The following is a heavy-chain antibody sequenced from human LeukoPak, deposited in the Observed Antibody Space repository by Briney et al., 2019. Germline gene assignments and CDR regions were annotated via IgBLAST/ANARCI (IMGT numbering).Heavy chain of an antibody. CDR3: GCLLSIAARSSIDY. CDR1: GSTFTGYY. Sequence: ASVKVSFKSSGSTFTGYYMHWVRQAPGQGLEWMGWINPNSGGTNYAQKFQGRVIMTRDTSISTAYLELMSLISAEATVFYYGCLLSIAARSSIDYWGQGTLVTVSS. D-gene: IGHD6-6*01. V-gene: IGHV1-2*02. J-gene: IGHJ4*02. CDR2: INPNSGGT.